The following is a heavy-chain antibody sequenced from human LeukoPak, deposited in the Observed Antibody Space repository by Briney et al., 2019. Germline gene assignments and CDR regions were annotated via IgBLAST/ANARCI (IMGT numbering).Heavy chain of an antibody. CDR2: IYTSGST. D-gene: IGHD5-12*01. CDR3: ARAIRAVYSGYDNWFDP. J-gene: IGHJ5*02. CDR1: GGSISSYY. Sequence: TSETLSLTCTVSGGSISSYYWSWIRQPAGKGLEWIGRIYTSGSTNYNPSLKSRVTMSVDTSKNQFSLKLSSVTAADTAVYYCARAIRAVYSGYDNWFDPWGQGTLVTVSS. V-gene: IGHV4-4*07.